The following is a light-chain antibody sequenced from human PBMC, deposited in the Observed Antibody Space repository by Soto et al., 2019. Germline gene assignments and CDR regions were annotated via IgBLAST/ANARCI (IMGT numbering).Light chain of an antibody. CDR1: QDIANY. CDR2: DAS. CDR3: QQYDNLPLT. V-gene: IGKV1-33*01. Sequence: DIQMTQSPSSLSASVGDRVTITCQASQDIANYLNWYQQKEGRAPKXXIYDASNLETGVPSRFSGSGSGTDFTLTINSLQPEDIETYDGQQYDNLPLTFGGGIKVDIK. J-gene: IGKJ4*01.